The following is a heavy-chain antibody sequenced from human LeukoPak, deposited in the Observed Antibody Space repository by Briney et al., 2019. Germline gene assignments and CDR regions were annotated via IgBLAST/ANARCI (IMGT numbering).Heavy chain of an antibody. CDR2: TIPILGTA. Sequence: SVKVSCKASVGSFSSYAISWVRQATGQGLEWMGGTIPILGTANYVQKFQGRVTITADESTNTAYMELSSLRSEDTALYYCATDSIGREAAGALGWFDPWGQGTLVSVSS. CDR3: ATDSIGREAAGALGWFDP. J-gene: IGHJ5*02. CDR1: VGSFSSYA. V-gene: IGHV1-69*13. D-gene: IGHD6-13*01.